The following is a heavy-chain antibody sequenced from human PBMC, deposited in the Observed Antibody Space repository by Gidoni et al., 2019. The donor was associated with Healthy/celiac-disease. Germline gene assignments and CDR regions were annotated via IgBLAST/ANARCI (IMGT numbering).Heavy chain of an antibody. J-gene: IGHJ4*02. D-gene: IGHD2-15*01. CDR3: AKDLGAAYDY. V-gene: IGHV3-43*01. CDR1: GFTFDDYT. Sequence: DVQLVESGGVVVQPGRSLGPSCAASGFTFDDYTMHWVRQAPGKGLEWVSLISWDGGSTYYADSVKGRFTISRDNSKNSLYLQMNSLRTEDTALYYCAKDLGAAYDYWGQGTLVTVSS. CDR2: ISWDGGST.